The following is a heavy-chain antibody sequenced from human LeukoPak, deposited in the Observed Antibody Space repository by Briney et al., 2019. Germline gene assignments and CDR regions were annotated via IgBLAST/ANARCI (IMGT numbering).Heavy chain of an antibody. D-gene: IGHD1-1*01. CDR1: GYTFTSYG. CDR2: ISAYNGNT. J-gene: IGHJ4*02. V-gene: IGHV1-18*01. CDR3: ARDRSHLERRGSVGY. Sequence: ASVKVSCKASGYTFTSYGISWVRQAPGQGLEWMGWISAYNGNTNYAQKFQDRVTLTTDTSTSTAYMELRSLRSDDTAVYYCARDRSHLERRGSVGYWGQGTLVTVSS.